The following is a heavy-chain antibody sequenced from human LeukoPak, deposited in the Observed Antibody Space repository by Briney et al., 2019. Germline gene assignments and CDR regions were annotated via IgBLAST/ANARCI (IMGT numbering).Heavy chain of an antibody. J-gene: IGHJ5*02. V-gene: IGHV4-39*01. CDR3: ARRAAVGKNWFDP. CDR1: GGSISSRDYY. CDR2: ISYRGTT. D-gene: IGHD6-13*01. Sequence: SQTLSLTCTVSGGSISSRDYYWSWIRQPPGKGLEWIGSISYRGTTYYNPSLKSRVTISVDTSENLFSLKVNYVTAADTAVYYCARRAAVGKNWFDPWGQGTLVTVSS.